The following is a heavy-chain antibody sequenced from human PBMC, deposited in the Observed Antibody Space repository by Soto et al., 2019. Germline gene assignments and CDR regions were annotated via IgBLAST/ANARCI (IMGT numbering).Heavy chain of an antibody. CDR3: TYSSSSYYYYYMDV. V-gene: IGHV1-8*01. CDR1: GYTLTRYY. Sequence: GGPMKVSRKASGYTLTRYYINLVRQAIGQGLEWMGWMNPNSGNTGYAQKFQGRVTMTRNTSISTAYMELSSLRSEDTAVYYCTYSSSSYYYYYMDVWGKGTTVTVSS. CDR2: MNPNSGNT. D-gene: IGHD6-6*01. J-gene: IGHJ6*03.